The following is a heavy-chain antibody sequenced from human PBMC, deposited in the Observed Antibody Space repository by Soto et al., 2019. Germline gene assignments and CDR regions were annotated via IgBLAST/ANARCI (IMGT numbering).Heavy chain of an antibody. CDR2: IIPIFGTA. D-gene: IGHD3-10*01. Sequence: SVKVSCKASGGTFSSYAISWVRQAPGQGLEWMGGIIPIFGTANYAQKFQGRVTITADTSTSTAYMELSSLRSEDTAVYYCAREVPQFALGMDVWGQGTTFTVSS. CDR3: AREVPQFALGMDV. CDR1: GGTFSSYA. J-gene: IGHJ6*02. V-gene: IGHV1-69*06.